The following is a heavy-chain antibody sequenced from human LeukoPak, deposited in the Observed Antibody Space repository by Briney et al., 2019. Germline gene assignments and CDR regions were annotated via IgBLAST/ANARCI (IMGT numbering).Heavy chain of an antibody. CDR3: AKDRNSVGSSYNY. CDR1: GFTFSSYW. V-gene: IGHV3-74*01. D-gene: IGHD6-6*01. J-gene: IGHJ4*02. Sequence: GGSLRLSCAASGFTFSSYWMHWVRHAPGRGLVWVSRINSDASSINYADSVKGRFTISRDNAKNTLYLQMNGLRAEDTAVYYCAKDRNSVGSSYNYWGQGTLVTVSS. CDR2: INSDASSI.